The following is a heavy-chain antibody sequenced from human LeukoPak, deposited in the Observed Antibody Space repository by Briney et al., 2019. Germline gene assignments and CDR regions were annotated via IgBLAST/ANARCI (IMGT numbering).Heavy chain of an antibody. V-gene: IGHV4-34*01. Sequence: PSETLPLTCAVYGGSFSGYYWSWIRQPPGKGLEWIGEINHSGSTNYNPSLKSRVTISVDTSKNQFSLKLSSVTAADTAVYYCARGSLGVRGTDYWGQGTLVTVSS. D-gene: IGHD3-10*01. CDR1: GGSFSGYY. J-gene: IGHJ4*02. CDR3: ARGSLGVRGTDY. CDR2: INHSGST.